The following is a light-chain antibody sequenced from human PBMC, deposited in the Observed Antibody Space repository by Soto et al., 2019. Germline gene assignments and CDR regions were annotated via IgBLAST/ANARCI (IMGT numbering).Light chain of an antibody. CDR2: GAS. J-gene: IGKJ4*02. CDR3: QQYHTWPIT. V-gene: IGKV3-15*01. CDR1: QGVSRK. Sequence: DIVMPQSPATLSVAPGERVTFSCRASQGVSRKLAWYQHKPGQAPRLLISGASTGATGIPARFSGSGSGSEFTLTISSLQSEDCATYYCQQYHTWPITFGGGTKV.